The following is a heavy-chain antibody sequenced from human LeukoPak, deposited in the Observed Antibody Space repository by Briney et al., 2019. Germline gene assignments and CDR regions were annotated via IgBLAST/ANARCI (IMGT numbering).Heavy chain of an antibody. J-gene: IGHJ6*02. D-gene: IGHD5/OR15-5a*01. CDR2: IYPGDSET. CDR3: ARHLRGLRYYGMDV. Sequence: GESLKISCTGSGYSFTNYWLGWVRQLPGKGLEGMGIIYPGDSETRYRPSCQAQSTTSANKSISTAYLQWSSLKASDTAMYYGARHLRGLRYYGMDVGGRGTTVTVSS. CDR1: GYSFTNYW. V-gene: IGHV5-51*01.